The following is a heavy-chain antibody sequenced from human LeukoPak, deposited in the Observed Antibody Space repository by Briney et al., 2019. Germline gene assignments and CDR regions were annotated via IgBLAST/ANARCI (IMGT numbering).Heavy chain of an antibody. CDR2: GYYSVSP. CDR3: ARTGAYCSNTSCYPFDS. Sequence: SDTLTLTCTISGGSINSGNDYWRWIRQAPGKGLDWLGTGYYSVSPYYRPALNGRITISVDSSRNQFSLKLNSVTAADSALYYCARTGAYCSNTSCYPFDSWGQGILVTVSS. J-gene: IGHJ4*02. CDR1: GGSINSGNDY. V-gene: IGHV4-39*01. D-gene: IGHD2-2*01.